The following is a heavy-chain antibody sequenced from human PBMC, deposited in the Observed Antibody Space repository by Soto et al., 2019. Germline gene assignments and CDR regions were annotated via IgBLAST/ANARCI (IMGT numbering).Heavy chain of an antibody. V-gene: IGHV3-7*03. CDR2: INQDGSQK. J-gene: IGHJ4*02. CDR1: GFTFSSYG. Sequence: GGSLRLSCAASGFTFSSYGMSWVRQAPGKGLEWVAYINQDGSQKDYVDSVKGRFTISRDNAKNSLYLQMNSLRAEDTAVYYCATYRPFDYWGQGTLVTVSS. CDR3: ATYRPFDY.